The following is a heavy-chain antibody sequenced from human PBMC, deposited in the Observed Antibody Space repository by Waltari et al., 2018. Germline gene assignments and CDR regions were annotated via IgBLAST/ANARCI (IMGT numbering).Heavy chain of an antibody. J-gene: IGHJ5*02. CDR1: GGSFSGYY. D-gene: IGHD3-10*01. Sequence: QVQLQESGPGLLKPSETLSLTCAVYGGSFSGYYWSWIRQPPGKGLEWIGEINHSGSTNYNPSLKSRVTISVDTSKNQFSLKLSSVTAADTAVYYCARGNHPMVRGVITFNWFDPWGQGTLVTVSS. CDR2: INHSGST. V-gene: IGHV4-34*01. CDR3: ARGNHPMVRGVITFNWFDP.